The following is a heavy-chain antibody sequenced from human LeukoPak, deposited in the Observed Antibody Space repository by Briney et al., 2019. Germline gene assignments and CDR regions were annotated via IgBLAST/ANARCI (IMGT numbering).Heavy chain of an antibody. V-gene: IGHV3-23*01. CDR3: AKDRVGYDSSGPFDY. J-gene: IGHJ4*02. CDR2: ISDSGGST. CDR1: GFTFSNYA. Sequence: GGSLRLSCAASGFTFSNYAMNWVRQAPGKGLEWVSSISDSGGSTYYADSVKGRFTISRDNSKNTLYLQMNSLRAEDTAVYYCAKDRVGYDSSGPFDYWGQGTLVTVSS. D-gene: IGHD3-22*01.